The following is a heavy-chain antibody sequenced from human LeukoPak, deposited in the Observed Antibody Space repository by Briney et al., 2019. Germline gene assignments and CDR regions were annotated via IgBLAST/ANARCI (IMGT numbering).Heavy chain of an antibody. D-gene: IGHD6-13*01. Sequence: SETLSLTCAVYGGSFSGYYWSWIRQPPGKGLEWIGEINHSGSTNYNPSLKSRVTISVDTSKNPFSLKLSSVTAADTAVYYCARVSSYSSSWYASSYAFDIWGQGTMVTVSS. J-gene: IGHJ3*02. V-gene: IGHV4-34*01. CDR1: GGSFSGYY. CDR3: ARVSSYSSSWYASSYAFDI. CDR2: INHSGST.